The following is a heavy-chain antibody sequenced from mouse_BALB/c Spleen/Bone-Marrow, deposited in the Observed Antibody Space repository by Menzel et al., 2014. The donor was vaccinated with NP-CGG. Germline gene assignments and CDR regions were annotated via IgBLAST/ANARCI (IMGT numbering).Heavy chain of an antibody. Sequence: EVQLVESGPSLVKPSQTLSLTCSVTGDSITSGYWNWIRKFPGNKLEYMGYISYGGSTYYNPSLKSRISITRDTSKNQYYLQLNSVTTEDTATYYCTTFGGGNFAVRLPYWGQGTLVTVSA. J-gene: IGHJ3*01. V-gene: IGHV3-8*02. CDR3: TTFGGGNFAVRLPY. D-gene: IGHD2-1*01. CDR1: GDSITSGY. CDR2: ISYGGST.